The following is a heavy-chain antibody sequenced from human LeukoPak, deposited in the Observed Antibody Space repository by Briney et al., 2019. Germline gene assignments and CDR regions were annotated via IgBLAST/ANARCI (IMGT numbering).Heavy chain of an antibody. J-gene: IGHJ4*02. V-gene: IGHV1-3*01. D-gene: IGHD4-23*01. Sequence: ASVKVSCKASGYTFTSYAMHWVRQAPGQRLEWMGWINAGNGNTKYSQKFQGRVTITRDTSASTAYMGLSSLRSENTAVYYCARDLYGGNSIDDYWGQGTLVTVSS. CDR3: ARDLYGGNSIDDY. CDR2: INAGNGNT. CDR1: GYTFTSYA.